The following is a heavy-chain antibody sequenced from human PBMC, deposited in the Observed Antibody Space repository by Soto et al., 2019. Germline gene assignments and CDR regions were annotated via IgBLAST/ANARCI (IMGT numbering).Heavy chain of an antibody. Sequence: GESLKISCKGSGYSFTSYWIGWVRQMPGKGLEWMGIIYPGDSDTRYSPSFQGQVTISADKPISTAYLQWSSLKASDTAMYYCARTLGYCSSTSCRYYYYGMDVWGQGTTVTVSS. CDR3: ARTLGYCSSTSCRYYYYGMDV. CDR1: GYSFTSYW. J-gene: IGHJ6*02. V-gene: IGHV5-51*01. D-gene: IGHD2-2*01. CDR2: IYPGDSDT.